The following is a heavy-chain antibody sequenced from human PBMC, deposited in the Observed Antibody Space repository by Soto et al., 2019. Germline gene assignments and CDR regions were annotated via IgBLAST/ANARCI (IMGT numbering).Heavy chain of an antibody. CDR3: ARDIAVVTTGYYYGMDV. V-gene: IGHV1-8*01. J-gene: IGHJ6*02. CDR2: MNPNSGNT. D-gene: IGHD3-22*01. CDR1: GYSLTSYD. Sequence: XPVKRACKASGYSLTSYDSNWVRQAAGQGLEWMGWMNPNSGNTGYAQKFQCRVTMTRNTSISTAYMELSSLRSEDTAVYYCARDIAVVTTGYYYGMDVCGQGTTVTVSS.